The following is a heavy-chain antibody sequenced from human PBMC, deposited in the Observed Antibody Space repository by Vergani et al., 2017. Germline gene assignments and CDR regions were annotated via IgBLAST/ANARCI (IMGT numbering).Heavy chain of an antibody. V-gene: IGHV5-10-1*03. CDR2: IDPSDSYT. Sequence: EVQLVQSGAEVKKPGESLRLSCKGSGYSFTSYWISWVRQMPGKGLEWMGRIDPSDSYTNYSPSFQGHVTISADNSISTAYLQWSSLKASDTAMYYCARSPWRCSGGSCYSGYFDYWGQGTLVTVSS. D-gene: IGHD2-15*01. J-gene: IGHJ4*02. CDR1: GYSFTSYW. CDR3: ARSPWRCSGGSCYSGYFDY.